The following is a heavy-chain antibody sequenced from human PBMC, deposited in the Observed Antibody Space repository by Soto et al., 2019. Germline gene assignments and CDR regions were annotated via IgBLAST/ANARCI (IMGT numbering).Heavy chain of an antibody. Sequence: QVQLQESGPGLVKPSQTLSLTCTVSGGSISSGGYNWSWIRQHPGKGLEWIGYIYYSGSTYYNPSLKSRVTISVDTSKNQFSLKLSSVTAADTAVYYCASAHYDILTGYYTQDYWGQGTLVTVSS. CDR1: GGSISSGGYN. CDR3: ASAHYDILTGYYTQDY. CDR2: IYYSGST. V-gene: IGHV4-31*03. J-gene: IGHJ4*02. D-gene: IGHD3-9*01.